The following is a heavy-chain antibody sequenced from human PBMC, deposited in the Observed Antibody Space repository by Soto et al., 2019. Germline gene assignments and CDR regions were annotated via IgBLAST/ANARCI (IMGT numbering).Heavy chain of an antibody. V-gene: IGHV1-18*01. D-gene: IGHD3-9*01. CDR1: GYTFTTYG. CDR2: ISGKDGNT. Sequence: ASVKVSCKASGYTFTTYGISWVRQAPGQGLEWMGWISGKDGNTKYAQKLQGRVTMTTDTSTSTAYMELRSLRSDDTAVYYCARDTSGYFDWLLSQVDLDYWGQGTLVTVSS. J-gene: IGHJ4*02. CDR3: ARDTSGYFDWLLSQVDLDY.